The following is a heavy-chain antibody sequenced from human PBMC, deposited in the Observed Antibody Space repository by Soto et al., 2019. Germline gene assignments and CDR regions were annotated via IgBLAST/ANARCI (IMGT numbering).Heavy chain of an antibody. CDR2: ISASVGST. CDR3: AKGGQSYDY. D-gene: IGHD3-10*01. V-gene: IGHV3-23*01. CDR1: GFTFSNYA. Sequence: GGSLRLSCAASGFTFSNYAMSWVRQAPGKGLEWVSAISASVGSTYYTDSVKGRFTISRDNSKNTLYLQMNGLRAEDTAVYYCAKGGQSYDYWGQGTLVTVSS. J-gene: IGHJ4*02.